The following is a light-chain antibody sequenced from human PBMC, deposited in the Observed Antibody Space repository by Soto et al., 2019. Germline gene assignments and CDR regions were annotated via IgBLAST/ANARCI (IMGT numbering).Light chain of an antibody. CDR3: SSYTSSSFYV. CDR2: DVS. J-gene: IGLJ1*01. V-gene: IGLV2-14*01. Sequence: QSALTQPASASGSPGQSITISCTGTSSDVGGYNYVSWYQQHPGKAPKLMIYDVSNRPSGVSNRFSGSKSGNTASLTISGLQAEDEADYYCSSYTSSSFYVFGTGTKVTVL. CDR1: SSDVGGYNY.